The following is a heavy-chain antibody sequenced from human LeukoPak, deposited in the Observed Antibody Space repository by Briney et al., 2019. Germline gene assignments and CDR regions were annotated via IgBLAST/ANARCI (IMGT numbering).Heavy chain of an antibody. Sequence: GGSLRLSCTASGFSFSNHYMRWIRQAPGKGLEWVANINEDGSNKWHLGSVKGRFTVSRDNARNALYLQMNSLRVEDTAVYYCTRVIVAVPGYFDYFDFWGQGVLVTVSS. J-gene: IGHJ4*02. D-gene: IGHD6-19*01. CDR1: GFSFSNHY. CDR3: TRVIVAVPGYFDYFDF. V-gene: IGHV3-7*01. CDR2: INEDGSNK.